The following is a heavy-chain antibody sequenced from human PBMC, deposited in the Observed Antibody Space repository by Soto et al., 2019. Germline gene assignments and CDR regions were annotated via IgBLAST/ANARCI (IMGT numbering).Heavy chain of an antibody. V-gene: IGHV4-4*07. D-gene: IGHD6-13*01. Sequence: SETLSLTCSVSCAYISSFNWNWVRQPAGKGPEWVGRLNIAGTINYNPSLKSRITMSMDTSKNQISLHLRSVTAADTAIYYCARDRGEYTSSWFWYFSHWGHGTLVTVSS. CDR3: ARDRGEYTSSWFWYFSH. J-gene: IGHJ2*01. CDR1: CAYISSFN. CDR2: LNIAGTI.